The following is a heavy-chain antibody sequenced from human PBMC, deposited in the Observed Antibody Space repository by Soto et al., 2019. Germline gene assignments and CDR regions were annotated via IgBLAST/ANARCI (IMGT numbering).Heavy chain of an antibody. J-gene: IGHJ4*02. CDR2: INPNSGGT. Sequence: ASVKVSCKASGYTFTGYYMHWVRQAPGQGLEWMGWINPNSGGTNYAQKFQGRVTMTRDTSISTAYMELSRLRSDDTAVYYCARERGTYSRTFDYWGQGTLVTVSS. CDR3: ARERGTYSRTFDY. D-gene: IGHD6-13*01. V-gene: IGHV1-2*02. CDR1: GYTFTGYY.